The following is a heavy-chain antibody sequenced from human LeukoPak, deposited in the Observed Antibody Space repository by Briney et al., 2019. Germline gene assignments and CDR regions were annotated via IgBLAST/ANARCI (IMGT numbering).Heavy chain of an antibody. D-gene: IGHD6-13*01. CDR3: ARGLIASAGMEV. CDR2: ISAYNGNT. V-gene: IGHV1-18*04. Sequence: GASVKVSCTASGYTFTNYDISWVRQAPGQGLEWMGWISAYNGNTNYAQKFQGRVTMTTDTSTTTAYMKLRTLKSDDTAVYFCARGLIASAGMEVWGKGTTVTVSS. CDR1: GYTFTNYD. J-gene: IGHJ6*04.